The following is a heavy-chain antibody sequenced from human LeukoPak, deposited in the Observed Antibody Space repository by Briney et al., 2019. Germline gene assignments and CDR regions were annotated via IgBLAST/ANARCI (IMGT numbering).Heavy chain of an antibody. CDR1: GFTFSGSA. Sequence: PGGSLRLSCAASGFTFSGSAMHWVRQASGKGLEWLGRIRSKANSYATAYAASVKGRFTISRDDSKNTAYLQMNSLKTEDTAVYYCTRHDDVLLWFGEFDYWGQGTLVTVSS. CDR2: IRSKANSYAT. D-gene: IGHD3-10*01. J-gene: IGHJ4*02. CDR3: TRHDDVLLWFGEFDY. V-gene: IGHV3-73*01.